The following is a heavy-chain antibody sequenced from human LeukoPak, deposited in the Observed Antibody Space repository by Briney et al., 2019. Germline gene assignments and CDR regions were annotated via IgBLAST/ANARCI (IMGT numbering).Heavy chain of an antibody. CDR1: GYTFTSYD. J-gene: IGHJ4*02. CDR2: MNPNSGNT. D-gene: IGHD2-2*01. V-gene: IGHV1-8*01. CDR3: ARFDVVPAAVDY. Sequence: ASVKVSCKASGYTFTSYDINWVRQATGQGLEWMGWMNPNSGNTGYAQKFQGGVTMTRNTSISTAYMELSSLRSEDTAVYYCARFDVVPAAVDYWGQGTLVTVSS.